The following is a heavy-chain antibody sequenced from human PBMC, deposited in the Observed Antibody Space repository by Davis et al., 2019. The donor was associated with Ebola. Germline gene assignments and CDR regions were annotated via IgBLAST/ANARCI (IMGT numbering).Heavy chain of an antibody. CDR3: ARTVTYCGGDCFYYYYYMDV. D-gene: IGHD2-21*01. V-gene: IGHV4-59*01. CDR2: IYYSGST. Sequence: SETLSLTCTVSGGSISSYYWSWIRQSPGKGLEWIGYIYYSGSTNYNPSLKSRVTISVDTSKNQFSLKLSSVTAADTAVYYCARTVTYCGGDCFYYYYYMDVWGKGTTVTVSS. J-gene: IGHJ6*03. CDR1: GGSISSYY.